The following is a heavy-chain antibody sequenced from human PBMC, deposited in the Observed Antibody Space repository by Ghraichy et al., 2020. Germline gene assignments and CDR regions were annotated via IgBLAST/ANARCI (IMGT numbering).Heavy chain of an antibody. D-gene: IGHD4-17*01. CDR3: ARARGEDYGDPTFDY. Sequence: SQTLSLTCTVSGGSISSYYWSWIRQPPGKGLEWIGYIYYSGSTNYNPSLKSRVTISVDTSKNQFSLKLSSVTAADTAVYYCARARGEDYGDPTFDYWGQGTLVTVSS. V-gene: IGHV4-59*01. J-gene: IGHJ4*02. CDR1: GGSISSYY. CDR2: IYYSGST.